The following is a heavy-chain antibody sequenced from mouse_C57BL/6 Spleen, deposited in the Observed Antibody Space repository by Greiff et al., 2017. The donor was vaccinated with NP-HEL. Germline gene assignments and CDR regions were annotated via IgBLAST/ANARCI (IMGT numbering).Heavy chain of an antibody. Sequence: QVQLQQPGAELVKPGASVKMSCKASGYTFTSYWITWVKQRPGQGLEWIGDIYPGSGSTNYNEKFKSKATLTVDTSSSTAYMQLISLTSEYSAVYYCARLITTVVEYFDYWGQGTTLTVSS. CDR2: IYPGSGST. CDR1: GYTFTSYW. V-gene: IGHV1-55*01. D-gene: IGHD1-1*01. J-gene: IGHJ2*01. CDR3: ARLITTVVEYFDY.